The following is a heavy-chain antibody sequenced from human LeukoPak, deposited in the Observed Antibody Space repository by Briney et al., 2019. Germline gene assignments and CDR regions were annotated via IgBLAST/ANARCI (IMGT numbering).Heavy chain of an antibody. V-gene: IGHV4-34*01. Sequence: SETLSLTCAVYGGSFSGYYWTWIRQPPGNGLEWIGEINHSGSTNYNPSLKSRVTISVDTSKNQFSLKLSSVTAADTAVYYCARLYSGSYIYWGQGTLVTVSS. J-gene: IGHJ4*02. CDR1: GGSFSGYY. CDR2: INHSGST. CDR3: ARLYSGSYIY. D-gene: IGHD1-26*01.